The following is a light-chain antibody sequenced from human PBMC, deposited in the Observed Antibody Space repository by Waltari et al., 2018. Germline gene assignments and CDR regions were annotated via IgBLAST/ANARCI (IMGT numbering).Light chain of an antibody. CDR2: EVN. V-gene: IGLV2-14*01. Sequence: QSALTQPASVSGSPGQSITISCTGTSSDVGGYNYVSWYQHHPGNVPKLIISEVNNRPSGVSHRFSGSKSGNTASLSISGLQTEDEVDYYCSSYTSSTTLVFGTGTKVTVL. J-gene: IGLJ1*01. CDR3: SSYTSSTTLV. CDR1: SSDVGGYNY.